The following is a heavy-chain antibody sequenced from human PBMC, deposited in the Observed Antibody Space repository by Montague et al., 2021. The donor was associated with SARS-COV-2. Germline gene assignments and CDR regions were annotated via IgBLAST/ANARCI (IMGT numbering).Heavy chain of an antibody. J-gene: IGHJ4*02. V-gene: IGHV2-5*01. CDR1: GFSLISDGVG. D-gene: IGHD2-21*02. CDR3: AHSLLFSSLGDCYS. Sequence: PALVKPTQTLTLTGTFSGFSLISDGVGVGWIRQPPGKALEWLALIFWXXXKRYNSSLKNRLTVTKDTSKNQVVLTMTNMDPLDTGTYYCAHSLLFSSLGDCYSWDQGTLVTVAS. CDR2: IFWXXXK.